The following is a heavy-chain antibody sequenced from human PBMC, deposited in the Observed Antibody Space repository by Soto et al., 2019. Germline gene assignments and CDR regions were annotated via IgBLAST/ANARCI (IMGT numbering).Heavy chain of an antibody. CDR1: GFTFSTYW. CDR3: TTSPHRDSERVFV. J-gene: IGHJ6*02. Sequence: EVQLVESGGGLVQPGGSLRLSCAASGFTFSTYWLSWVRRTPGKGLEWGANIKQDGTEKYYVYSVRGRLTVSRDNAKSSLYLQMNSLRVEDTAVYYCTTSPHRDSERVFVWGQGTAVTVS. D-gene: IGHD1-26*01. V-gene: IGHV3-7*01. CDR2: IKQDGTEK.